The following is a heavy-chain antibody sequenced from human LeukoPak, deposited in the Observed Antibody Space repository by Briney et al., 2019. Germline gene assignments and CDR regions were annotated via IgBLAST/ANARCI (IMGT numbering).Heavy chain of an antibody. J-gene: IGHJ4*02. CDR1: GGTFTTFT. V-gene: IGHV1-69*05. D-gene: IGHD3-3*01. CDR2: LIPIYGTV. Sequence: SVKVSCKASGGTFTTFTISWVRQAPGQGLEWMGGLIPIYGTVNYAQKFQGSVTITTDESTRTAYLELSSLRSEDTAVYYCARDTYDFWSGYYVLGDWGQGTLVTVSS. CDR3: ARDTYDFWSGYYVLGD.